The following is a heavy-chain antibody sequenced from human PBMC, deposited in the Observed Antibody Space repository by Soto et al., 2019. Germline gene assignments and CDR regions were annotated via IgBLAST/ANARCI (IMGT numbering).Heavy chain of an antibody. V-gene: IGHV1-69*13. D-gene: IGHD6-13*01. Sequence: GASVKVSFKASGGTFSSYAISWVRQAPGQGLEWMGGIIPIFGTANYAQKFQGRVTITADESTSTAYMELSSLRSEDTAVYYCARDHPAAAGSYFDYWGQGTLVTVSS. J-gene: IGHJ4*02. CDR1: GGTFSSYA. CDR2: IIPIFGTA. CDR3: ARDHPAAAGSYFDY.